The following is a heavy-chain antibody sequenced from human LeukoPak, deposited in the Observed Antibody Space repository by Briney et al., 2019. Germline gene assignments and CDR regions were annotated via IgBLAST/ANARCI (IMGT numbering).Heavy chain of an antibody. J-gene: IGHJ4*02. CDR1: GFTFSSYG. CDR2: IRYDGSNR. CDR3: AKDLLRSKYFDY. Sequence: SGGSLRLSCGASGFTFSSYGMHWVRQAPGKGLEWVAFIRYDGSNRYYADSVKGRFTISRDNSKNALYLQMNSLRAEDTAVYYCAKDLLRSKYFDYWGQGTLVTVSS. V-gene: IGHV3-30*02. D-gene: IGHD2-2*01.